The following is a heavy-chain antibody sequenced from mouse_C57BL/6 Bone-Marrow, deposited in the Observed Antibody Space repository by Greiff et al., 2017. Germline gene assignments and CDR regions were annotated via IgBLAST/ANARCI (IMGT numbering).Heavy chain of an antibody. V-gene: IGHV1-81*01. D-gene: IGHD1-1*02. CDR3: ARGAYSGFYAMDY. J-gene: IGHJ4*01. CDR1: GYTFPSYG. Sequence: VQLQESGAELARPGASVKLFCKASGYTFPSYGISWVKQRTGQGLEWIGDIYPRSGNTYYNEKFKGKATLTADKSSSTAYRERRSLTSEDSAVYYCARGAYSGFYAMDYWGQGTAATVTS. CDR2: IYPRSGNT.